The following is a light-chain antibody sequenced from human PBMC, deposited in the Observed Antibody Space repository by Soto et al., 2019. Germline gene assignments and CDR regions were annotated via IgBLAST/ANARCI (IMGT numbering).Light chain of an antibody. V-gene: IGKV1-9*01. J-gene: IGKJ4*01. CDR3: QQLNSYPHT. Sequence: DIQLTQSPPFLSASVGDRVTITCRASQGISSYLAWYQQKPGKAPKLLIYAASTLQSGVPSRFSGSGSGTEFTLTISSLQPEDFATYYCQQLNSYPHTFGGGTKVDIK. CDR2: AAS. CDR1: QGISSY.